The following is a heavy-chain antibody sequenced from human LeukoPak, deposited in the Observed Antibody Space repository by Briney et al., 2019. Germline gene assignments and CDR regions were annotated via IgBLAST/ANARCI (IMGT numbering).Heavy chain of an antibody. CDR2: IFYSGST. D-gene: IGHD3-9*01. V-gene: IGHV4-59*01. Sequence: PSETLSLTCSVSGGSISRYYWSWIRQPPGKGLEWIGYIFYSGSTNYNPSLMSRVTISVDTSKNQFSLKLSSVTAADTAVYYCARGYFNSPGDYWGQGTLVTVSS. CDR1: GGSISRYY. CDR3: ARGYFNSPGDY. J-gene: IGHJ4*02.